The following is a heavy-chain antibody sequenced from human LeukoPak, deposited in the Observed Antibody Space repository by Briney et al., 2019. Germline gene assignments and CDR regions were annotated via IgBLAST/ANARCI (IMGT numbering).Heavy chain of an antibody. CDR3: ARGDYCSGGSCLPSPSDY. CDR1: GFTFSDYY. CDR2: ISSSSSYT. Sequence: PGRSLRLSCAASGFTFSDYYMSWIRQAPGKGLEWVSYISSSSSYTNYADSVKGRFTISRDNAKNSLYLQMNSLRAEDTAVYYCARGDYCSGGSCLPSPSDYWGQGTLVTVSS. D-gene: IGHD2-15*01. V-gene: IGHV3-11*03. J-gene: IGHJ4*02.